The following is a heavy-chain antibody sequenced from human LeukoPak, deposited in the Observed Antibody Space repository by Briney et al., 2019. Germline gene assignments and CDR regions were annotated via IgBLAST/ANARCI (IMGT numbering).Heavy chain of an antibody. Sequence: PSETLSLTCTVSGGSISSGSYYWGWIRQPAGKGLEWIGRIYTSGSTNYNPSLRSRVTISVGTAKNQFSLKLSSVTAADTAVYYCAREDFWSGYGFDPWGQGTLVTVSS. CDR3: AREDFWSGYGFDP. CDR1: GGSISSGSYY. J-gene: IGHJ5*02. CDR2: IYTSGST. V-gene: IGHV4-61*02. D-gene: IGHD3-3*01.